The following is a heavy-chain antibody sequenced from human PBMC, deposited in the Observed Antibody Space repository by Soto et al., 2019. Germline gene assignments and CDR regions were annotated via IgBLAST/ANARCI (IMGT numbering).Heavy chain of an antibody. CDR2: IYHSGST. CDR1: GGSISSGNW. Sequence: SETLSLTCAVSGGSISSGNWWSWVRQPPRKGLEWIGEIYHSGSTNYNPSLKSRVTISVDKSKNQFSLKLSSVTAADTAVYYCARDNGHRGSGSRYYYFGMDVWGQGSTVT. CDR3: ARDNGHRGSGSRYYYFGMDV. J-gene: IGHJ6*02. V-gene: IGHV4-4*02. D-gene: IGHD3-10*01.